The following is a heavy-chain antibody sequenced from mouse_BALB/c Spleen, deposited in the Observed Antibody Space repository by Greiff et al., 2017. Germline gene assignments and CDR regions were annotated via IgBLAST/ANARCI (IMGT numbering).Heavy chain of an antibody. CDR1: GFTFSSYG. V-gene: IGHV5-6-5*01. CDR2: ISSGGST. Sequence: EVMLVESGGDLVKPGGSLKLSCAASGFTFSSYGMSWVRQTPEKRLEWVASISSGGSTYYPDSVKGRFTISRDNARNILYLQMSSLRSEDTAMYYCARGEIHGGFDYWGQGTTLTVSS. J-gene: IGHJ2*01. CDR3: ARGEIHGGFDY.